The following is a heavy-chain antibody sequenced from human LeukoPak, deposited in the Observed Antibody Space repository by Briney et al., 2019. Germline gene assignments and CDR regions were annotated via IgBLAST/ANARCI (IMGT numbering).Heavy chain of an antibody. CDR3: ARGPYLTGYSLGAFDI. J-gene: IGHJ3*02. CDR1: GGSFSGYY. V-gene: IGHV4-34*01. Sequence: SETLSLTCAVYGGSFSGYYWSWIRQPPGKGLEWIGEINHSGSTNYNPTLKSRVTISVDTSKNQFSLKLSSVTAADPAVYYCARGPYLTGYSLGAFDIWGQGTMVTVSS. CDR2: INHSGST. D-gene: IGHD3-9*01.